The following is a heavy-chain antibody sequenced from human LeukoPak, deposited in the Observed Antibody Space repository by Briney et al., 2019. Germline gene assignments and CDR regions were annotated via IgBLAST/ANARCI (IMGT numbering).Heavy chain of an antibody. D-gene: IGHD5-18*01. CDR3: ARDAPGNTALDY. V-gene: IGHV3-74*01. CDR2: INGYGSST. Sequence: QPGGSLRLSCAASGFTFVSYWMHWVRQAPGKGLVWVSRINGYGSSTDFADSVKGRFTISRDNAKNTLYLQMNSLRAEDTAVYYCARDAPGNTALDYWGRGTLVTVSP. CDR1: GFTFVSYW. J-gene: IGHJ4*02.